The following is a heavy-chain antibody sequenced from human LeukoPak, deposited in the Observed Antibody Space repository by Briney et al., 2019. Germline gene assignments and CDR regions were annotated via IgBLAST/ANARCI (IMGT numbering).Heavy chain of an antibody. D-gene: IGHD3-22*01. CDR2: INHSGST. V-gene: IGHV4-34*01. CDR1: GGSFSGYY. J-gene: IGHJ6*03. Sequence: SETLSLTCAVYGGSFSGYYWSWICQPPGKGLEWIGEINHSGSTNYNPSLKSRVTISVDTSKNQFSLKLSSVTAADTAVYYCARGLHYYDSSGYYLARYYYYMDVWGKGTTVTVSS. CDR3: ARGLHYYDSSGYYLARYYYYMDV.